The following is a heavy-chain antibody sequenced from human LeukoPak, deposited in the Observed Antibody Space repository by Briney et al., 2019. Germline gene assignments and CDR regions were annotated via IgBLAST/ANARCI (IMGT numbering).Heavy chain of an antibody. CDR2: IKSKTDGGTT. Sequence: PGGSLRLSCAASGFTFSNAWMSWVRQAPGKGLEWVGRIKSKTDGGTTDYAAPVKGRFTISRNDSKNTLYLQMNSLKTEDTAVYYCTTDSGSFIFDYWGQGTLVTVSS. J-gene: IGHJ4*02. CDR1: GFTFSNAW. CDR3: TTDSGSFIFDY. D-gene: IGHD1-26*01. V-gene: IGHV3-15*01.